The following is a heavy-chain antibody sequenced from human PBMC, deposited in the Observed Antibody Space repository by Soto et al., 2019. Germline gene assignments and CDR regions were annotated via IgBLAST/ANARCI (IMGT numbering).Heavy chain of an antibody. CDR1: GGTFSSYT. CDR3: ARGGGRFLEWLGNYYMDV. J-gene: IGHJ6*03. D-gene: IGHD3-3*01. V-gene: IGHV1-69*02. CDR2: IIPILGIA. Sequence: SVKVSCTASGGTFSSYTISWVRQAPGQGLEWMGRIIPILGIANYAQKFQGRVTITADKSTSTAYMELSSLRSEDTAVYYCARGGGRFLEWLGNYYMDVWGKGTTVTVSS.